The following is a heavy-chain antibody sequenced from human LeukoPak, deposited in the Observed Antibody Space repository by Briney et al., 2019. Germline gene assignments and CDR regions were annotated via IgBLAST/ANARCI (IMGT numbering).Heavy chain of an antibody. CDR1: GGSISSSSYY. CDR3: ARAAGDAFDI. J-gene: IGHJ3*02. CDR2: IYYSGST. D-gene: IGHD6-19*01. Sequence: SETLSLTCTVSGGSISSSSYYWGWIRQPPGKGLEWIGSIYYSGSTYYNPSLKSRVTISVDTSKNQFSLKLSSVTAADTAVYYCARAAGDAFDIWGQGTMVTVSS. V-gene: IGHV4-39*07.